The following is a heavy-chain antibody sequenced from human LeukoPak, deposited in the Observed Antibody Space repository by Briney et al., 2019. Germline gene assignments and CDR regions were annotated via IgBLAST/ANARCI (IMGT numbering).Heavy chain of an antibody. Sequence: GGSLRLSCVASGFTFSNYWMHWVRQAPGKGLVWVSRIKTDGSRTNYADSVKGRFTISGDNAKNTVYLEMNSLRSEDTAVYYCARAIGSSWGKVDYWGQGTLVTVSS. CDR1: GFTFSNYW. J-gene: IGHJ4*02. CDR2: IKTDGSRT. CDR3: ARAIGSSWGKVDY. D-gene: IGHD6-13*01. V-gene: IGHV3-74*01.